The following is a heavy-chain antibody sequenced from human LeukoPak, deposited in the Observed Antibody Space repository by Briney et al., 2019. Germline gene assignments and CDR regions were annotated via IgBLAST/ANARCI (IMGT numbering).Heavy chain of an antibody. CDR2: IYTSGSS. CDR3: AREERGSSYGWAFDI. D-gene: IGHD5-18*01. Sequence: PSQTPSLTCTVSGGSISSGSYYWSWIWQPAGKGLEWIGRIYTSGSSNYNPSLKSRVTISVDTSKNQFSLKLSSVTAADTALYYCAREERGSSYGWAFDIWGQGTMFTVSS. CDR1: GGSISSGSYY. J-gene: IGHJ3*02. V-gene: IGHV4-61*02.